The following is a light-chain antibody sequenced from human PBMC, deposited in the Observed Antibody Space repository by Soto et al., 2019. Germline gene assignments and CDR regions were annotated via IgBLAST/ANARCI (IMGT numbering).Light chain of an antibody. CDR2: GAS. J-gene: IGKJ1*01. CDR3: QHYGSSSWT. V-gene: IGKV3-20*01. Sequence: IGLKQYPCTLSLSKEERGSLSCRASQSVSSSYLVWYQQKRGRAPRLLIYGASNRATGIPDRFSGSGSGTDFTLTISRLEPEDFAVYYCQHYGSSSWTFGQGTKVDIK. CDR1: QSVSSSY.